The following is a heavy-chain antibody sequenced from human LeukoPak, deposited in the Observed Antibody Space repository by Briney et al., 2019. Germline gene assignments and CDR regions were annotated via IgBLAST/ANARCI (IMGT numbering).Heavy chain of an antibody. CDR3: VRAMDV. J-gene: IGHJ6*02. CDR1: GFTLSSYA. V-gene: IGHV3-23*01. CDR2: ISGSGGYT. Sequence: GGSLRLSCAASGFTLSSYAMSWVRQAPEKGLEWVSAISGSGGYTYYADSVKGRFTFSRDNSKKTVYLQMNSLRAEDTAVYYCVRAMDVWGQGTTVTVSS.